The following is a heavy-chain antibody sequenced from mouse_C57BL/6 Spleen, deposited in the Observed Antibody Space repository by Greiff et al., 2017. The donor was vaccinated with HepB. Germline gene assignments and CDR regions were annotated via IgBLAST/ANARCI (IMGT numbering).Heavy chain of an antibody. D-gene: IGHD2-3*01. J-gene: IGHJ4*01. Sequence: EVKVVESGGGLVKPGGSLKLSCAASGFTFSDYGMHWVRQAPEKGLEWVAYISSGSSTIYYADTVKGRFTISRDNAKNTLFLQMTSLRSEDTAMYYCARGGYYNYAMDYWGQGTSVTVSS. CDR2: ISSGSSTI. V-gene: IGHV5-17*01. CDR3: ARGGYYNYAMDY. CDR1: GFTFSDYG.